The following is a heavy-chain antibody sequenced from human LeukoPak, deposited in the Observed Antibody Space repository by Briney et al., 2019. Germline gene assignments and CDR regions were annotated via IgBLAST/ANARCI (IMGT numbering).Heavy chain of an antibody. V-gene: IGHV3-48*01. D-gene: IGHD5-18*01. CDR3: ARDGGSSYEIDY. CDR1: GFTINTNY. Sequence: GGSLRLSCAVSGFTINTNYMTWVRQAPGKGLEWVSYISKNLATVYYADSVKDRFTISRDNAKNSLYLQMNSLRPEDTAVYYCARDGGSSYEIDYWGQGTVVTVSS. J-gene: IGHJ4*02. CDR2: ISKNLATV.